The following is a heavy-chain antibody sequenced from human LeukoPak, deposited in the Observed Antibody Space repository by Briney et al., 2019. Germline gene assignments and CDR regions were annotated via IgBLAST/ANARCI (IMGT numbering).Heavy chain of an antibody. J-gene: IGHJ4*02. Sequence: ASVKVSCKASGYTFTSYYMHWVRQAPGQGLEWMGIINPSGGSTSYAQKFQGRVTMTRDTSTSTVYMELSSKRSQDWAVYYCARGRDMVRGVIIGSYWGQGTLVTVSS. CDR2: INPSGGST. CDR3: ARGRDMVRGVIIGSY. D-gene: IGHD3-10*01. CDR1: GYTFTSYY. V-gene: IGHV1-46*01.